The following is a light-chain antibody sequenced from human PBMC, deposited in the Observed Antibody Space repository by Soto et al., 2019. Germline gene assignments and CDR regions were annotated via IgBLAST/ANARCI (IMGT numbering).Light chain of an antibody. CDR3: QSYDSSLSGPV. J-gene: IGLJ2*01. Sequence: QPVLTQPPSVSGAPGQRVTIPCTGSSSNIGAGYDVHWYQHIPGTAPKLLIYGNTNRPSGVPDRFSGSKSDTSASLAITGLQAEDEADYYCQSYDSSLSGPVFGGGTKLTVL. V-gene: IGLV1-40*01. CDR1: SSNIGAGYD. CDR2: GNT.